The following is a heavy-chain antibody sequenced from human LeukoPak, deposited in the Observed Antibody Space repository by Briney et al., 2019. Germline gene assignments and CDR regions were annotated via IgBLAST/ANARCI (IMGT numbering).Heavy chain of an antibody. J-gene: IGHJ5*02. CDR2: IYSNGIST. CDR3: ARTQQWLATGGWYWFDT. Sequence: GGSLRLSCAASVFTFSNYPIHCVPQAPGKGLEFVSSIYSNGISTYYGNSVKGRFTVSRDNSKNTVYLQMGSVREEDMPVYYCARTQQWLATGGWYWFDTWGQGTLVTVSS. V-gene: IGHV3-64*01. CDR1: VFTFSNYP. D-gene: IGHD6-19*01.